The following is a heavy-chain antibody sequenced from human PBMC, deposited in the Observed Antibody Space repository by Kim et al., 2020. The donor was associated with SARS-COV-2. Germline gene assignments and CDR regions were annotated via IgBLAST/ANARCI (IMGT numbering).Heavy chain of an antibody. J-gene: IGHJ6*02. D-gene: IGHD3-10*01. CDR3: ARSAPNVLLWFGESTGMDV. CDR1: GGSISSSSYY. CDR2: IYYSGST. V-gene: IGHV4-39*01. Sequence: SETLSLTCTVSGGSISSSSYYWGWIRQPPGKGLEWIGIIYYSGSTYYNPSLKSQVTISVDTSKNQFSLKLSSVTAADTAVYYCARSAPNVLLWFGESTGMDVWGQGTTVTVSS.